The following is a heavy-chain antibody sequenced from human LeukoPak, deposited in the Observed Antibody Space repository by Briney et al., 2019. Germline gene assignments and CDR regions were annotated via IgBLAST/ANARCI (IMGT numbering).Heavy chain of an antibody. CDR2: VWYDGSNK. J-gene: IGHJ5*02. Sequence: GGSLRLSCAASGFTFSSYGMHWVRQAPGKGLEWVAVVWYDGSNKYYADSVKGRFTISRDNSKNTLYLQMNSLRAEDTAVYYCARDRVWFDPWGQGTLVTVSS. CDR1: GFTFSSYG. V-gene: IGHV3-33*01. D-gene: IGHD6-13*01. CDR3: ARDRVWFDP.